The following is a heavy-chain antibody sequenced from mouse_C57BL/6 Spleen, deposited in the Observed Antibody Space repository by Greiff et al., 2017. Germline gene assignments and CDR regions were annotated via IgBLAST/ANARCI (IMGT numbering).Heavy chain of an antibody. CDR1: GFTFSSYA. V-gene: IGHV5-4*01. D-gene: IGHD2-14*01. CDR3: ARDIGNPRYWYFDV. Sequence: EVKVVESGGGLVKPGGSLKLSCAASGFTFSSYAMSWVRQTPEKRLEWVATISDGGSYTYYPDNVKGRFTISRDNAKNNLYLQMSHLKSEDTAMYYCARDIGNPRYWYFDVWGTGTTVTVSS. J-gene: IGHJ1*03. CDR2: ISDGGSYT.